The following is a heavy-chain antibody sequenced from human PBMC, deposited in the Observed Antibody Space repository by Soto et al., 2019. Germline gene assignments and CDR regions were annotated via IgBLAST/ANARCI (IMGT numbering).Heavy chain of an antibody. V-gene: IGHV4-30-2*01. J-gene: IGHJ4*02. CDR2: IYHSGST. CDR1: CGSIISGGYS. D-gene: IGHD6-13*01. Sequence: SETLSLTCAFSCGSIISGGYSWSWIRQPPGKGLEWIGYIYHSGSTYYNPSLKSRVTISVDRSKNQFSLKLSSVTAADTAVYYCARGSGSSWFHYWGQGTLVTVSS. CDR3: ARGSGSSWFHY.